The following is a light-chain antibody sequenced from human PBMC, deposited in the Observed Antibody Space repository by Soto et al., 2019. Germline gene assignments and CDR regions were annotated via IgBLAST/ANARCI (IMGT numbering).Light chain of an antibody. CDR3: QQRRYWQVT. CDR1: QSVSSY. Sequence: IVLAKSPVTLSLSPGEKATLSCRASQSVSSYLAWYQQRPGQAPRLLIYDASNRATGIPARFSGSGSGTDFTLTISSLEPEDFAIYYCQQRRYWQVTFGQRTRLEIK. V-gene: IGKV3-11*01. CDR2: DAS. J-gene: IGKJ5*01.